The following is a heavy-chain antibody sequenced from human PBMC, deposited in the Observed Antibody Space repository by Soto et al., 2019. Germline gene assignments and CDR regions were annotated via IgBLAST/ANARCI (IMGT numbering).Heavy chain of an antibody. Sequence: QVQLVESGGGVVQPGRSLRLSCAASGFTFSSYAMHWVRQAPGKGLEWVAVISYDGRNKYYADSVKGRFTISRDNSKNTLYLQMNSLRAEDTAVYYCARDRYYDSSGYYRYYYYYYGMDVWGQGTTVTVSS. V-gene: IGHV3-30*04. J-gene: IGHJ6*02. CDR1: GFTFSSYA. D-gene: IGHD3-22*01. CDR3: ARDRYYDSSGYYRYYYYYYGMDV. CDR2: ISYDGRNK.